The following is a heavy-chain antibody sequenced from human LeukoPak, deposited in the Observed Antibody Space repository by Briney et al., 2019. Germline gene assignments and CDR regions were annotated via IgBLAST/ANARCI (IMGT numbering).Heavy chain of an antibody. CDR2: IYPGDSDT. Sequence: GESLKISCKGSGYSFTSYWIGWVRQMPGKGLGGMGIIYPGDSDTRYSPSFQGQVTISADKSISTAYLQWSSLKASDTAMYFCARQYDFWSGLFDYWGQGTLVTVSS. CDR3: ARQYDFWSGLFDY. CDR1: GYSFTSYW. D-gene: IGHD3-3*01. V-gene: IGHV5-51*01. J-gene: IGHJ4*02.